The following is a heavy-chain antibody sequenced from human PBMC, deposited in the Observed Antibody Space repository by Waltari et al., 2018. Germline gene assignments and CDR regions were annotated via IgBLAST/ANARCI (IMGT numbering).Heavy chain of an antibody. CDR1: EFTFSSYW. Sequence: EVQLVESGGGLVQPGGSLRLSCVASEFTFSSYWMHWVRQAPGKGLEWVSHINSYGNSTNYADSVRGRFTISRDNAKNTLFLQLSSLRAEDRAVYYCARESSGWSSAGFDYWGQGTLVTVSS. D-gene: IGHD6-19*01. CDR3: ARESSGWSSAGFDY. CDR2: INSYGNST. V-gene: IGHV3-74*01. J-gene: IGHJ4*02.